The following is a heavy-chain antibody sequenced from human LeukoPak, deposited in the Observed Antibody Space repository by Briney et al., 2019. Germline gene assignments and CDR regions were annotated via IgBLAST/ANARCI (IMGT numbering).Heavy chain of an antibody. CDR2: IYHGGTT. J-gene: IGHJ4*02. Sequence: SETLSLTCTVSNGSISTYYWSWIRQPPGKGLEWIGYIYHGGTTTYNPSFKRRVTISVDSSKNHFSLTLTSLAAADTALYYCARHGGTLDYFDSWGPGSLVTVSS. D-gene: IGHD1-26*01. CDR3: ARHGGTLDYFDS. V-gene: IGHV4-59*08. CDR1: NGSISTYY.